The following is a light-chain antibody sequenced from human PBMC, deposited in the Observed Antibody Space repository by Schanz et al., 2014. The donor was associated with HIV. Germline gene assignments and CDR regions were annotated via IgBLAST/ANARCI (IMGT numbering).Light chain of an antibody. V-gene: IGKV3-20*01. CDR2: GAS. J-gene: IGKJ1*01. Sequence: EDVLTQSPGTLSLSPGDRATLSCRASQSVSSSYLAWYQQKPGQAPRLLIYGASSRAIGIPDRFSGSGSGTDFTLTISRLEPEDFAVYYCQQYGSSPTFGQGTRVEIK. CDR3: QQYGSSPT. CDR1: QSVSSSY.